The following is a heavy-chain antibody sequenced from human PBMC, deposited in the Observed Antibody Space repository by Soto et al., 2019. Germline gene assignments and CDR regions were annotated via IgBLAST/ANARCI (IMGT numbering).Heavy chain of an antibody. CDR3: AGSRTGALDY. CDR2: INPNVGGGT. J-gene: IGHJ4*02. CDR1: GFPFIGHY. D-gene: IGHD7-27*01. Sequence: VGSVKVSYNASGFPFIGHYIHLVRQAPGQGLEWVGWINPNVGGGTVYAQKFQGRVTMTADTSTNIASMDLTSLRGDDTAVYYCAGSRTGALDYWGPGALVTVSS. V-gene: IGHV1-2*02.